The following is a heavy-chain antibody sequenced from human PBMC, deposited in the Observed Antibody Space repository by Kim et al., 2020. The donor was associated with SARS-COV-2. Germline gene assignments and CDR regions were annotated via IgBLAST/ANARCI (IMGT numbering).Heavy chain of an antibody. CDR2: XSSSSSTI. D-gene: IGHD2-21*02. J-gene: IGHJ6*02. CDR1: GFTFSSYS. V-gene: IGHV3-48*01. CDR3: AXDSCGGDCFXYYYGMDV. Sequence: GGSLRLSCAASGFTFSSYSMNWVRQAPGKGLEWVSYXSSSSSTIYYADSVKGRFXISRXXAKNSLYLQXNSLRAEDTAVYYWAXDSCGGDCFXYYYGMDVWGQGTTVTVSS.